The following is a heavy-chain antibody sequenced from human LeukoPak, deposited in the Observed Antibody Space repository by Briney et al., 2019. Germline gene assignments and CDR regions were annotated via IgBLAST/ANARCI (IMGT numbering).Heavy chain of an antibody. CDR1: GFTFSRYA. Sequence: GGSLRLSCAASGFTFSRYALHWVRQAPGKGLEWVSSISSGSSYIFYADSVKGRFTISRDNAKNSLYLQMNSLRAEDTAVYYCAREFFDREGGTTVLDYWGQGALVTVSS. J-gene: IGHJ4*02. CDR2: ISSGSSYI. CDR3: AREFFDREGGTTVLDY. D-gene: IGHD1-26*01. V-gene: IGHV3-21*01.